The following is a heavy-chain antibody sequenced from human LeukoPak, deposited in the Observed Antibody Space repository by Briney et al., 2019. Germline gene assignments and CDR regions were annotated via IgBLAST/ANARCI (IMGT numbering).Heavy chain of an antibody. CDR2: INPNSGGT. V-gene: IGHV1-2*02. Sequence: ASVKVSCKASGYTFTGYYMLWVRQAPGQGLEWMGWINPNSGGTNYAQKFQGRVTMTRDTSISTAYMELSRLRSDDTAVYYCARISYYYDSSGPLGYWGQGTLVTVSS. J-gene: IGHJ4*02. CDR1: GYTFTGYY. CDR3: ARISYYYDSSGPLGY. D-gene: IGHD3-22*01.